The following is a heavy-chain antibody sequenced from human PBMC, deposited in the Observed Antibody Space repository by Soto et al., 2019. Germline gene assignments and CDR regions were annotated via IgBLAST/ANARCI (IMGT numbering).Heavy chain of an antibody. J-gene: IGHJ5*02. CDR2: INAGNGNT. D-gene: IGHD2-15*01. CDR1: GYTFTSYD. V-gene: IGHV1-3*01. CDR3: ARDVVVVVANNWFDP. Sequence: ASVKVSCKASGYTFTSYDINWVRQATGQGLEWMGWINAGNGNTKYSQKFQGRVTITRDTSASTAYMELSSLRSEDTAVYYCARDVVVVVANNWFDPWGQGTLVTVSS.